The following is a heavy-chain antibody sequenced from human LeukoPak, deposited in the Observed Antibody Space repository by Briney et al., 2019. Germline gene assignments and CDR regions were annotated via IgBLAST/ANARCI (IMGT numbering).Heavy chain of an antibody. Sequence: PGRSLGLSCTASGFTFGDYAMSWVRQAPGKGLEWVGFIRSKAYGGTTEYAASVKGRFTISRDDSKSTAYLQMNSLKTEDTAVYYCTRDSSGYDSNDYWGQGTLVTVSS. CDR2: IRSKAYGGTT. CDR1: GFTFGDYA. J-gene: IGHJ4*02. CDR3: TRDSSGYDSNDY. V-gene: IGHV3-49*04. D-gene: IGHD5-12*01.